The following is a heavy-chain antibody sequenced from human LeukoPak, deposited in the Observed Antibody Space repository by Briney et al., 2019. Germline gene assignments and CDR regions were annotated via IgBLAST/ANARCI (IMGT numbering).Heavy chain of an antibody. CDR1: GGTFSSYY. CDR2: INSDGSST. D-gene: IGHD6-13*01. CDR3: ASQGPRIAHYYYYGMDV. V-gene: IGHV3-74*01. Sequence: GGSLRPSCIVSGGTFSSYYMTWVRQAPGKGLVWVSRINSDGSSTSYADSVKGRFTISRDNAKNTLYLQMNSLRAEDTAVYYCASQGPRIAHYYYYGMDVWGQGTTVTVSS. J-gene: IGHJ6*02.